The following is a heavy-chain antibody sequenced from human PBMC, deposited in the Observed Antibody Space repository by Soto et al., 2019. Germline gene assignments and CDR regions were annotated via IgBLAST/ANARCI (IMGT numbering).Heavy chain of an antibody. V-gene: IGHV1-46*03. CDR2: INPSGGST. CDR1: GYTFTSYY. Sequence: ASVKVSCKASGYTFTSYYMHWVRQAPGQGLEWMGIINPSGGSTSYAQKFQGRVTMTRDTSTSTVYMELSSLRSEDTAVYYCARARSIYTYRRCDWRHWFGFCGQGTLVIVSS. D-gene: IGHD3-16*01. J-gene: IGHJ5*01. CDR3: ARARSIYTYRRCDWRHWFGF.